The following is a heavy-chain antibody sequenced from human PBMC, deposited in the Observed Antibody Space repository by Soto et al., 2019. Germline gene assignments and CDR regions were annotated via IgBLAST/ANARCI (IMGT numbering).Heavy chain of an antibody. CDR1: GFTFDDYA. CDR3: AKDRNSSGWDYYYYYGMDV. Sequence: EVQLVESGGGLVQPGRSPRLSCAASGFTFDDYAMHWVRQAPGKGLEWVSGISWNSGSIGYADSVKGRFTISRDNAKNSLYLQMNSLRAEDTALYYCAKDRNSSGWDYYYYYGMDVWGQGTTVTVSS. J-gene: IGHJ6*02. CDR2: ISWNSGSI. V-gene: IGHV3-9*01. D-gene: IGHD6-19*01.